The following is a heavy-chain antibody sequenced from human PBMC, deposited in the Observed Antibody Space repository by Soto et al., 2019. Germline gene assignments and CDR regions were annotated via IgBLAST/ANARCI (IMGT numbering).Heavy chain of an antibody. CDR2: ISSDGSDK. Sequence: QVQLVESGGGVVQPGRSLRLSCAASGFTFSSYGMHWVRQAPGKGLEWVAVISSDGSDKYYADSVKGRFTISRDNSKNTLYAQLNRMRAEDTALYYCVRDRLYCAGGIDVWGQGTTVTVSS. J-gene: IGHJ6*02. D-gene: IGHD2-21*01. V-gene: IGHV3-30-3*01. CDR3: VRDRLYCAGGIDV. CDR1: GFTFSSYG.